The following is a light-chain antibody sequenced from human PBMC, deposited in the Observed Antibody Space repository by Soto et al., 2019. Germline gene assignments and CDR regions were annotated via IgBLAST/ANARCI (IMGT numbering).Light chain of an antibody. CDR3: QHYNSYSGA. CDR2: KAS. J-gene: IGKJ1*01. Sequence: DIQMTQSPSTLSGSVGDRVTITCRASQTISSWLAWYQQKPGKAPKLLIYKASTLQSGVPSRFSGSGSGTEFTLTISSLQPDDFATYYCQHYNSYSGAFGQGTKVEFK. CDR1: QTISSW. V-gene: IGKV1-5*03.